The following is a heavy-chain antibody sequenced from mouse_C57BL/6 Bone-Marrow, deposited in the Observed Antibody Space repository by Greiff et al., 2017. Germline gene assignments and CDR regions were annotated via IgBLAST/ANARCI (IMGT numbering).Heavy chain of an antibody. CDR3: ARTYYNNFWYFEG. CDR1: GYTFTSYW. D-gene: IGHD2-5*01. J-gene: IGHJ1*03. V-gene: IGHV1-55*01. CDR2: IYPGSGST. Sequence: QVQLQQPGAELVKPGASVKMSCKASGYTFTSYWITWVKQRPGQGLEWIGDIYPGSGSTNYNEKFKSKATLTVDTSSSTAHMHLSSLTSRDSAVYFWARTYYNNFWYFEGWGTGTTVTVSS.